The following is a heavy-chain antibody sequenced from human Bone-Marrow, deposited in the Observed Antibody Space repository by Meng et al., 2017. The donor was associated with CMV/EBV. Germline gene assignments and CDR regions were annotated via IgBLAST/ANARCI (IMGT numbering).Heavy chain of an antibody. CDR1: GSISSSSYY. Sequence: GSISSSSYYWGWIRQPPGTGLEWIGSIYYSGSTYYNPSLKSRVTISVDTSKNQFSLKLSSVTAADTAVYYCARDTYDFWSLNWFDPWGQGTLVTVSS. CDR3: ARDTYDFWSLNWFDP. V-gene: IGHV4-39*07. J-gene: IGHJ5*02. CDR2: IYYSGST. D-gene: IGHD3-3*01.